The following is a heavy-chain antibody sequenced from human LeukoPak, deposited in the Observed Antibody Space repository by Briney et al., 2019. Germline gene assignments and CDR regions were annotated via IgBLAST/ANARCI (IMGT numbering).Heavy chain of an antibody. CDR1: GFTFSSYE. J-gene: IGHJ4*02. D-gene: IGHD6-19*01. CDR2: ISSSGSTI. Sequence: PGGSLRLSCAASGFTFSSYEMNWVRQAPGKGLEWISYISSSGSTIYYADSVKGRFTISRDNSKNTLYLQMNSLRAEDTAVYYCAKALRAAQWLVSSFGYWGQGTLVTVSS. V-gene: IGHV3-48*03. CDR3: AKALRAAQWLVSSFGY.